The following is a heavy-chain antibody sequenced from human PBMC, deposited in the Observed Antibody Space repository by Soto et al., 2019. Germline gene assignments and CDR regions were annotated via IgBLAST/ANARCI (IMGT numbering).Heavy chain of an antibody. J-gene: IGHJ4*02. CDR3: ARDGGRHSGGIDY. CDR1: GGTFSSYS. V-gene: IGHV1-69*13. Sequence: ASVKVSCKASGGTFSSYSINWVLQAPGQGLEGMGEIIPIFGTANYAQKFQGRVTITADESTSTAYMELSSLRSEDTAVYYCARDGGRHSGGIDYWGQGTLVTVSS. CDR2: IIPIFGTA. D-gene: IGHD1-26*01.